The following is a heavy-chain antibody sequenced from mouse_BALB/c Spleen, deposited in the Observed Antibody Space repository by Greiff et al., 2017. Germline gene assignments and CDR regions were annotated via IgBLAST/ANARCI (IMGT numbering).Heavy chain of an antibody. J-gene: IGHJ3*01. CDR3: ARDGLRRSFAY. Sequence: EVKVEESGGGLLKPGGSLKLSCAASGFTFSDYYMYWVRQTPEKRLEWVATISDGGSYTYYPDSVKGRFTISRDNAKNNLYLQMSSLKSEDTAMYYCARDGLRRSFAYWGQGTLVTVSA. V-gene: IGHV5-4*02. D-gene: IGHD2-4*01. CDR2: ISDGGSYT. CDR1: GFTFSDYY.